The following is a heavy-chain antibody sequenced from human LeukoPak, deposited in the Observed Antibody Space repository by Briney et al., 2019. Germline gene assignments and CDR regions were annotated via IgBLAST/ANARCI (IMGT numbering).Heavy chain of an antibody. Sequence: TGGSLRLSCAASGFTFSSYAMSWVRQAPGKGLVWVSRIHVDGSTTSYADSVKGRFTISRDNAKNTLYLQMNSLRAEDTAVYYCAREHATIDYWGQGTLVTVSS. V-gene: IGHV3-74*01. CDR2: IHVDGSTT. D-gene: IGHD5-12*01. CDR1: GFTFSSYA. CDR3: AREHATIDY. J-gene: IGHJ4*02.